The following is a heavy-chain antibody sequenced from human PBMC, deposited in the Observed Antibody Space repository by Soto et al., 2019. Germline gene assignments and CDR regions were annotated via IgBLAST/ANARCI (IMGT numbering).Heavy chain of an antibody. CDR3: ARGVIAAAGTDSLDY. D-gene: IGHD6-13*01. Sequence: ASVKVSCKASGGTFSSYAISWVRQAPGQGLEWMGGINPNIGTAGYAQKFQGRVTMTRNTSISTAYMELSSLRSEDTAVYYCARGVIAAAGTDSLDYWGQGTLVTVSS. J-gene: IGHJ4*02. V-gene: IGHV1-8*02. CDR1: GGTFSSYA. CDR2: INPNIGTA.